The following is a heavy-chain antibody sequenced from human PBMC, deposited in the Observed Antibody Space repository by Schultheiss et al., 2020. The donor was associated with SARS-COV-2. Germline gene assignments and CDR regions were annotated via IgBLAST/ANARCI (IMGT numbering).Heavy chain of an antibody. Sequence: GGSLRLSCAASGFTFSSSGMHWVRQAPGKGLEWVSAISGSGGSTYYADSVKGRFTISRDNSKNTLYLQMNSLRAEDTAVYYCAKAGGLLHYYYYYYMDVWGKGTTVTVSS. V-gene: IGHV3-23*01. CDR1: GFTFSSSG. CDR3: AKAGGLLHYYYYYYMDV. CDR2: ISGSGGST. J-gene: IGHJ6*03. D-gene: IGHD3-16*01.